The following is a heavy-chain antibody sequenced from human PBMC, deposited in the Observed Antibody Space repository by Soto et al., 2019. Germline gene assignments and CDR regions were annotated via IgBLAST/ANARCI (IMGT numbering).Heavy chain of an antibody. D-gene: IGHD2-15*01. V-gene: IGHV4-31*03. CDR1: GGSISSGSYY. Sequence: SETLSLTCTVSGGSISSGSYYWSWIRQHPGKGLEWIGYIYYSGSTYYNPSLKSRVTISVDTSKNQFSLKLSSVTAADTAVYYCARIPPGKYCSGGSCYSFYFDYWGQGTLVTVSS. J-gene: IGHJ4*02. CDR2: IYYSGST. CDR3: ARIPPGKYCSGGSCYSFYFDY.